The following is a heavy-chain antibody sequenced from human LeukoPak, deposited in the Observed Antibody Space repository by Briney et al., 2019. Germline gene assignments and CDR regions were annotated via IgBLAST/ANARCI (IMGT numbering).Heavy chain of an antibody. CDR3: ARELVAGTFDH. D-gene: IGHD1-7*01. V-gene: IGHV3-11*01. Sequence: PGGSLRLSCGASEFTVNDYYMSWVRQAPGKGLEWISDIGGSDSIVAYAGSVGGGFTLSRDIAKNALFPQMNTLRADDTAVYYCARELVAGTFDHWGQGILVTVSS. CDR1: EFTVNDYY. J-gene: IGHJ4*02. CDR2: IGGSDSIV.